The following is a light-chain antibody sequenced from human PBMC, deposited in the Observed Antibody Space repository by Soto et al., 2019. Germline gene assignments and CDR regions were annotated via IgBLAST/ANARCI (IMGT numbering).Light chain of an antibody. CDR2: DVT. CDR3: CSFAGGLFV. J-gene: IGLJ1*01. V-gene: IGLV2-11*01. Sequence: QSVLPQPRSVSGSPGQAVTVSCTGGNSNIGSHNYVSWYQQHPGKAPKLLLHDVTERPSGVPGRFSGSKSGNTASLTISGLQAEDEADYFCCSFAGGLFVFGSGTKVTVL. CDR1: NSNIGSHNY.